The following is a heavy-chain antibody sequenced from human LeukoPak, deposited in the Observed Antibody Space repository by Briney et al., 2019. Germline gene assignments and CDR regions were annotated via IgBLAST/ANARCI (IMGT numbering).Heavy chain of an antibody. Sequence: DGSNKYYAASVKGRFTISRDNSKNTVYMQMNRQRGEDTAVYYCAEDLGDYGDSRLHHTLDYWGQGTLVTVSS. CDR3: AEDLGDYGDSRLHHTLDY. CDR2: DGSNK. D-gene: IGHD4-17*01. V-gene: IGHV3-30*02. J-gene: IGHJ4*02.